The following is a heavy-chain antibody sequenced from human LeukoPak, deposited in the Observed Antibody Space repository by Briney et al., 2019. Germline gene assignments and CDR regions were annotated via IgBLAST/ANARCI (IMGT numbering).Heavy chain of an antibody. CDR3: ARDLISEDTAKVTTGTLDY. CDR1: GFTFSSYG. V-gene: IGHV3-33*01. D-gene: IGHD5-18*01. CDR2: IWYDGSNK. Sequence: GGSLRLSCAASGFTFSSYGMHWVRQAPGKGLEWVAVIWYDGSNKYYADSVKGRFTISRDNSKNTLYLQMNSLRAEDTAVYYCARDLISEDTAKVTTGTLDYWGQGTLVIVSS. J-gene: IGHJ4*02.